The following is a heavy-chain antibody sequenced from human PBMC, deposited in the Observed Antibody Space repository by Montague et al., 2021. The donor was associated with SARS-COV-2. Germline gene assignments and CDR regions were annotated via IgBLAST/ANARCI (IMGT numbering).Heavy chain of an antibody. CDR1: GGSISDDY. D-gene: IGHD2-21*01. CDR2: IYYSGSI. Sequence: SETLSLTCTVSGGSISDDYWAWIRQPPGKGLEWLGYIYYSGSINSNASLKSRVTMSVDTSKNQFSLKLTSVTAADTAVYYCASAVAVPRAADGFDPWGQGTLVTVSS. CDR3: ASAVAVPRAADGFDP. J-gene: IGHJ5*02. V-gene: IGHV4-59*13.